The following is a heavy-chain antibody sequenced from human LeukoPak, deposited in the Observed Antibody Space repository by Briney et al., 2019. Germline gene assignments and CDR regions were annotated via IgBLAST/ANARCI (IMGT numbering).Heavy chain of an antibody. V-gene: IGHV3-23*01. CDR1: GFTVSSNS. Sequence: GGSLRLSCTVSGFTVSSNSMSWVRQAPGKGLEWVSAISGSGGSTYYADSVKGRFTISRDNSKNTLYLQMNSLRAEDTAVYYCAKAIRYCGGDCYGAFDIWGQGTMVTVSS. J-gene: IGHJ3*02. CDR2: ISGSGGST. CDR3: AKAIRYCGGDCYGAFDI. D-gene: IGHD2-21*02.